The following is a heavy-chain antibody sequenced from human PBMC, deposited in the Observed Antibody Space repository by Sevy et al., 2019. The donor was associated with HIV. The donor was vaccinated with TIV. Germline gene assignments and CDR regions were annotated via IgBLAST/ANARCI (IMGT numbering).Heavy chain of an antibody. V-gene: IGHV4-59*13. Sequence: SETLSLTCTVSGGSISGYYWSWIRQPPGKGLEWIGYIYYSGSTTYNPSLKSRVTISVDTSKNQFSLKLSSVTAADTAVYYCASYYGSGTYFDYWGQGTLVTVSS. J-gene: IGHJ4*02. D-gene: IGHD3-10*01. CDR3: ASYYGSGTYFDY. CDR2: IYYSGST. CDR1: GGSISGYY.